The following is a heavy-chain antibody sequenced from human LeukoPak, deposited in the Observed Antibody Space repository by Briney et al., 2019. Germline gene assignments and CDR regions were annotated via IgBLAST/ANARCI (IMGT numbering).Heavy chain of an antibody. CDR1: GFTFTNFW. Sequence: GGSLRLSCAASGFTFTNFWTNWVRQTPGRGLMWVSRIKTDGSTRYAESGKGRFTISRDNAKNPVYLKMNTLSAEDTAIYYCARGLHWNDFNWFDSWGQGTLVTVSS. D-gene: IGHD1-1*01. V-gene: IGHV3-74*01. CDR3: ARGLHWNDFNWFDS. CDR2: IKTDGST. J-gene: IGHJ5*01.